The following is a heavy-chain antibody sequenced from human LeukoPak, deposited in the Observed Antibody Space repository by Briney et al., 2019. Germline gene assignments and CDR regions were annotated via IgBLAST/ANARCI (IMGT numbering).Heavy chain of an antibody. D-gene: IGHD1-26*01. CDR2: IRSKANSFAT. CDR1: GFTFSGSA. V-gene: IGHV3-73*01. Sequence: GRSLRLSCAASGFTFSGSAMHWVRQASGKGLEWVGHIRSKANSFATAYGVSVKGRFAISRDDSKNTAYLQMSSLKTEDTAVYYCTIYSGSFPDAFDIWGQGTMVTVSS. J-gene: IGHJ3*02. CDR3: TIYSGSFPDAFDI.